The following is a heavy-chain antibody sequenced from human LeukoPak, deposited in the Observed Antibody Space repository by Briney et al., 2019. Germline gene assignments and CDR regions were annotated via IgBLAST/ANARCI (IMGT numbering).Heavy chain of an antibody. V-gene: IGHV4-31*03. J-gene: IGHJ4*02. CDR1: GGSISSGGYY. CDR3: ARDHGYSYGYFDY. CDR2: IYYSGST. D-gene: IGHD5-18*01. Sequence: SQTLSLTCTVSGGSISSGGYYWSWIRQRPEKGLEWIGYIYYSGSTYYNPSLKSRVTISVDTSKNQFSLKLSSVTAAGTAVYYCARDHGYSYGYFDYWGQGTLVTVSS.